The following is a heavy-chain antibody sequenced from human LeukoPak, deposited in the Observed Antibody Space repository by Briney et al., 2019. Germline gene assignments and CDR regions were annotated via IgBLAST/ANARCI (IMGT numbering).Heavy chain of an antibody. Sequence: GGSLRLSCAASGFTLSSYALSWVRQATGKGLEWVSALGDSGGATNYADSVKGRFTISRDNSKNTLYLQMNSLRAEDTAVYYCAKRSCSGGSCNFDYWGQGTLVTASS. CDR1: GFTLSSYA. D-gene: IGHD2-15*01. CDR2: LGDSGGAT. CDR3: AKRSCSGGSCNFDY. J-gene: IGHJ4*02. V-gene: IGHV3-23*01.